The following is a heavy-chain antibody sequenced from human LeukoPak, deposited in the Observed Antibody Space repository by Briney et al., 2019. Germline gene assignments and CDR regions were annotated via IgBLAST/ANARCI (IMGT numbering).Heavy chain of an antibody. J-gene: IGHJ3*02. CDR1: GYTFTGYY. Sequence: GASVKVSCKASGYTFTGYYMHWVRQAPGQGLEWMGWINPNSGGTNYAQKFQGWVTMTRDTSISTAYMELSRLRSDDTAVYYCARALLYSSGHDAFDIWGQGTMVTVSS. D-gene: IGHD3-22*01. CDR2: INPNSGGT. V-gene: IGHV1-2*04. CDR3: ARALLYSSGHDAFDI.